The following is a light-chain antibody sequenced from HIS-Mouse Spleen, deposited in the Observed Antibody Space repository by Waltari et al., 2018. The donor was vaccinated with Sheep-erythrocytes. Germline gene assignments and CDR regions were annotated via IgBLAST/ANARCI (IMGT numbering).Light chain of an antibody. J-gene: IGKJ4*01. CDR2: WAS. Sequence: DIVMTQSPDSLAVSLGERATIHCKSSQSVLYSSNNKNYLAWYQQKPGQPPKLLIYWASTRESGVPDRFSGSGSGTDFTLTISSLQAEDVAVYYCQQYYSTLTFGGGTKLEIK. CDR3: QQYYSTLT. V-gene: IGKV4-1*01. CDR1: QSVLYSSNNKNY.